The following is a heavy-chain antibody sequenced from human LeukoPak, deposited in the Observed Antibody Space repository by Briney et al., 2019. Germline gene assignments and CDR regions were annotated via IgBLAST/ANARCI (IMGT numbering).Heavy chain of an antibody. CDR2: ISGSGVST. J-gene: IGHJ4*02. V-gene: IGHV3-23*01. Sequence: GGSLRLSCAASGFNFTNYAMSWVRQAPGKGLEWVSVISGSGVSTYYADSVKGRFTISRDNAKNSLYLQMNSLRAEDTAVYYCARDRTLGYCTNGVCYTGESYFDYWGQGTLVTVSS. CDR1: GFNFTNYA. D-gene: IGHD2-8*01. CDR3: ARDRTLGYCTNGVCYTGESYFDY.